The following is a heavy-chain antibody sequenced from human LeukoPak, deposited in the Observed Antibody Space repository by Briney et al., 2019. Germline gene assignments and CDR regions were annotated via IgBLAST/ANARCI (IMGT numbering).Heavy chain of an antibody. V-gene: IGHV1-8*02. CDR1: GYTFKSFD. Sequence: ASVMVSCKASGYTFKSFDINWVRQATGQGLEWMGWMNPNSGNTGYAQKFQGRVTMTTDTSTSTVYMELRSLRSDDTAVYYCARLMITFGGVIVTLFDYWGQGTLVTVSS. CDR3: ARLMITFGGVIVTLFDY. CDR2: MNPNSGNT. D-gene: IGHD3-16*02. J-gene: IGHJ4*02.